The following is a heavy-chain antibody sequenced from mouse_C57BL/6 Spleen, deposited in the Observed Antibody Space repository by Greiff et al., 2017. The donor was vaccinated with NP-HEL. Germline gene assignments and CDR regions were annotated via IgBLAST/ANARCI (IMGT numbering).Heavy chain of an antibody. CDR3: ARKGEFITTVVAELNFDY. J-gene: IGHJ2*01. V-gene: IGHV1-82*01. CDR2: IYPGDGDT. Sequence: QVQLQQSGPELVKPGASVKISCKASGYAFSSSWMNWVKQRPGKGLEWIGRIYPGDGDTNYNGKFKGKATLTADKSSSTAYMQLSSLTSEDSAVYFCARKGEFITTVVAELNFDYWGQGTTLTVSS. D-gene: IGHD1-1*01. CDR1: GYAFSSSW.